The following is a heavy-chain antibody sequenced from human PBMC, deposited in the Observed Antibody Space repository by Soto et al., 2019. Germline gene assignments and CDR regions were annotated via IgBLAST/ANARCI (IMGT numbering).Heavy chain of an antibody. CDR3: ARARRGGSYFDY. CDR2: INNSGTT. D-gene: IGHD3-16*01. J-gene: IGHJ4*01. V-gene: IGHV4-34*01. Sequence: SETLSLTCYVYGGYFSGHSWNWIRQPPGKGLEWIGEINNSGTTNYNSSLTSRVTTSLDTSQNQFSLKLMSVTAADTAVYYCARARRGGSYFDYWGQGTPVTVSS. CDR1: GGYFSGHS.